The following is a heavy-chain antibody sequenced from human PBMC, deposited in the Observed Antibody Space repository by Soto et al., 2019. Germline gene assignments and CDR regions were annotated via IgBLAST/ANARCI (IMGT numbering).Heavy chain of an antibody. D-gene: IGHD3-10*01. V-gene: IGHV4-61*01. CDR1: GGSVSSGTFY. CDR3: ARGVTINWFDP. CDR2: ISYSGNI. J-gene: IGHJ5*02. Sequence: SETLSLTCTVSGGSVSSGTFYWSWIRQPPGKGLEWIGFISYSGNINYNPSLKSRVTIAVDTSKNQFTLKLSSVTAADTAVYYCARGVTINWFDPWGQVTLVTVSS.